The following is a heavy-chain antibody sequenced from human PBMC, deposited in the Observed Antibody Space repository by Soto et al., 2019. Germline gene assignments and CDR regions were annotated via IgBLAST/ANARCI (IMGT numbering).Heavy chain of an antibody. V-gene: IGHV3-74*01. CDR1: GFTLSSYW. CDR2: ITNDGSST. Sequence: GGSLRLSCAASGFTLSSYWMHWVRQSPGKGLEWVSHITNDGSSTTYADSVKGRFTISRDNAKNTLYLQMHNLKVEDTAVYYCARAFSPWGQVTLVTVCS. J-gene: IGHJ1*01. CDR3: ARAFSP. D-gene: IGHD3-3*01.